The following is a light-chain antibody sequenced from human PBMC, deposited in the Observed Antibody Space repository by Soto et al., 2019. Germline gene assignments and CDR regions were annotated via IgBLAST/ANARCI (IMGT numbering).Light chain of an antibody. J-gene: IGKJ1*01. V-gene: IGKV3-20*01. Sequence: EFVLTQSPGTLSLSPGERATLSCRASQTVRNNYLAWYQQKPGQAPRLLIHGASSRATGIPDRFSGSGSGTDFTLTISRLEPEDFAVYYCQQYGDSPRTFGQGTKVDIK. CDR3: QQYGDSPRT. CDR1: QTVRNNY. CDR2: GAS.